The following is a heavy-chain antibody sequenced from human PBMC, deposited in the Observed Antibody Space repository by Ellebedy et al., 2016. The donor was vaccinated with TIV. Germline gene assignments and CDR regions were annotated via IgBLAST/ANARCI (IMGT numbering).Heavy chain of an antibody. CDR3: ARGSPTH. J-gene: IGHJ4*02. Sequence: GESLKISCAVSGFTFSDSWMQWARQAPGKGLVWVSRINTDGDITNYADSVKGRFTISRDNAKNTLYLQTDSLRVEDTAVYYCARGSPTHWGQGTLVTVSS. CDR1: GFTFSDSW. CDR2: INTDGDIT. V-gene: IGHV3-74*01.